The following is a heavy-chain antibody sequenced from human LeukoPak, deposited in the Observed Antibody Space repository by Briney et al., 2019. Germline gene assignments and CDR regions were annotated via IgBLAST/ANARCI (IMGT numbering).Heavy chain of an antibody. Sequence: SETLSLTCTVSGYSISSGYYWGWIRQPPGKGLEWIVNIYHTGSTYYNPSLKSRVTISVDTSKNQFSLKLSSVTAADMAVYYCARIYGDYIVYWGQGTRVTGSP. CDR2: IYHTGST. V-gene: IGHV4-38-2*02. CDR1: GYSISSGYY. J-gene: IGHJ4*02. CDR3: ARIYGDYIVY. D-gene: IGHD4-17*01.